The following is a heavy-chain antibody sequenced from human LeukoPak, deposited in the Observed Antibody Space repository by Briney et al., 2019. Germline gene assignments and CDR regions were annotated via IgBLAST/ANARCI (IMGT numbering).Heavy chain of an antibody. Sequence: PGGSLRLSCAASGFTFSRYWMHWVRQAPGKGLVWVSRIGDDGSTTAYADSVKGRFTISRDNAKNTLYLQMNSLRAEDTAMYYCARASRGNWFDPWGQGTLVTVSS. D-gene: IGHD3-10*01. V-gene: IGHV3-74*01. CDR3: ARASRGNWFDP. CDR1: GFTFSRYW. J-gene: IGHJ5*02. CDR2: IGDDGSTT.